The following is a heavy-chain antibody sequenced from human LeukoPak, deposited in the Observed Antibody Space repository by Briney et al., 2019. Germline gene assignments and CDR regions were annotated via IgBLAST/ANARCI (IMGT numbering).Heavy chain of an antibody. Sequence: ASVKVSCKASGYTFTSYDINWVRQATGQGLEWMGWMNPNSGNTGYAQKFQGRVTMTRNTSISIAYMELSSLRSEDTAVYYCAVHKYYYDSSGYYARWWYFDLWGRGTLVTVSS. CDR3: AVHKYYYDSSGYYARWWYFDL. CDR2: MNPNSGNT. CDR1: GYTFTSYD. D-gene: IGHD3-22*01. V-gene: IGHV1-8*01. J-gene: IGHJ2*01.